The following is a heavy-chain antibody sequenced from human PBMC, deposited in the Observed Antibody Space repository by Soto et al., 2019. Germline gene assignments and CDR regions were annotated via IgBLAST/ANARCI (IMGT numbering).Heavy chain of an antibody. J-gene: IGHJ5*02. CDR1: GYTFTSYD. CDR2: MNPNSGNT. CDR3: ARGRCSSTSCYWRNNWFDP. D-gene: IGHD2-2*01. Sequence: ASVKVSCKASGYTFTSYDINWVRQATGQGLEWMGWMNPNSGNTGYAQKFQGRVTMTRNTSISTAYMELSSLRSEDTAVYYCARGRCSSTSCYWRNNWFDPWGQGTLVTVSS. V-gene: IGHV1-8*01.